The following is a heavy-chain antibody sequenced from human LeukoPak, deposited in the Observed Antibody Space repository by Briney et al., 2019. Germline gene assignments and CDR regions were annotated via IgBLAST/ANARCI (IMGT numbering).Heavy chain of an antibody. CDR3: AKDLYVTSTIRTFDY. CDR1: GFTFSSYG. CDR2: IRYDGSNK. D-gene: IGHD2-2*02. V-gene: IGHV3-30*02. Sequence: PGGSLRLSCAASGFTFSSYGMHWVRQAPGKGLEWVAFIRYDGSNKYYADSVKGRFTISRDNSKNTLYLQMNSLRAEDTAVYYCAKDLYVTSTIRTFDYWGQGTLVTVSS. J-gene: IGHJ4*02.